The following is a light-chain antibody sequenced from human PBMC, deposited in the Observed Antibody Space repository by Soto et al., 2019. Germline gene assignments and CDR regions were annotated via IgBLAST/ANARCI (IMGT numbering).Light chain of an antibody. J-gene: IGLJ2*01. V-gene: IGLV1-40*01. Sequence: QSALTQPPSVSGAPGQRVTISCTGSSSNIGAGYDVHWYQQLPGTAPKLLIYGNTNRPSGVPDRFSGSKSGTSASLAITGLQADDEADYYCHSYDSRLSGSVFGGGTKLIVL. CDR2: GNT. CDR3: HSYDSRLSGSV. CDR1: SSNIGAGYD.